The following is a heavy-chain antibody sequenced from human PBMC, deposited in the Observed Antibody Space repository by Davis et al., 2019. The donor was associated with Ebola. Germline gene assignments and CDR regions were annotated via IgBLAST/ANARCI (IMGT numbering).Heavy chain of an antibody. Sequence: ASVKVSCKASGYTFTSYYMHWVRQAPGQGLEWMGRINPNSGGTNYAQKFQGRVTMTRDTSISTAYMELSRLRSDDTAVYYCARELVTMVRGVITSYGMDVWGKGTTVTVSS. J-gene: IGHJ6*04. CDR2: INPNSGGT. V-gene: IGHV1-2*06. CDR1: GYTFTSYY. CDR3: ARELVTMVRGVITSYGMDV. D-gene: IGHD3-10*01.